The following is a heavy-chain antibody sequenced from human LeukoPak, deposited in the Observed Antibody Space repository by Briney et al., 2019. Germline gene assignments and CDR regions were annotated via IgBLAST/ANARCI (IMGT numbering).Heavy chain of an antibody. CDR3: ARVRSGWAFDY. Sequence: KPSETLSLTCTVSGGSISSSSYYWSWIRQPPGKGLEWIGYIYYSGSTYYNPSLKSRVTISVDTSKNQFSLKLSSVTAADTAVYYCARVRSGWAFDYWGQGTLVTVSS. J-gene: IGHJ4*02. CDR2: IYYSGST. CDR1: GGSISSSSYY. V-gene: IGHV4-30-4*01. D-gene: IGHD3-22*01.